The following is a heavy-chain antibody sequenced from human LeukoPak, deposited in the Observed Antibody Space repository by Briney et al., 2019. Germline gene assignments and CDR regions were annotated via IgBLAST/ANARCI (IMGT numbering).Heavy chain of an antibody. CDR1: GGSISSYY. D-gene: IGHD2-2*01. V-gene: IGHV4-34*01. CDR2: INHSGST. CDR3: ASVVPAETYYFDY. Sequence: SETLSLTCTVSGGSISSYYWSWIRQPPGKGLEWIGEINHSGSTNYNPSLKSRVTISVDTSKNQFSLKLSSVTAADTAVYYCASVVPAETYYFDYWGQGTLVTVSS. J-gene: IGHJ4*02.